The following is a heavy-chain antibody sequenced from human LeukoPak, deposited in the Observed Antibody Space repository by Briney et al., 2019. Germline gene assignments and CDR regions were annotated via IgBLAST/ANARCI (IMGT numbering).Heavy chain of an antibody. CDR3: ARGGGVGYYYYYMDV. CDR1: GGSISSCY. Sequence: SETLSLTCNVSGGSISSCYWSWIRQPPGKGLEWIGYIYYSGSTNYNPSLRSRVTISVDTSKNQFSLKLSSVTAADTAVYYCARGGGVGYYYYYMDVWGKGTTVTISS. J-gene: IGHJ6*03. D-gene: IGHD1-26*01. CDR2: IYYSGST. V-gene: IGHV4-59*01.